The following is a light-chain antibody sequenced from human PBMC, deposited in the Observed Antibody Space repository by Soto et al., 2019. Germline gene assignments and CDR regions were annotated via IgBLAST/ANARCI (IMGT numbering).Light chain of an antibody. CDR2: ASS. Sequence: DIQLTQSPSFLSASVGDRVTITCRASQGISSYLAWYQQKPGKAPKLLIYASSTLQSGVPSRFSGSGSGTEFTLTISSLQPEDFATYYCQQVNGYPITFGQGTRLEIK. CDR3: QQVNGYPIT. V-gene: IGKV1-9*01. J-gene: IGKJ5*01. CDR1: QGISSY.